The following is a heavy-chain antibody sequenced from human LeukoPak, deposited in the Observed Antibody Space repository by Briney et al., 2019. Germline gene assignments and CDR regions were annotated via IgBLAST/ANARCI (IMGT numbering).Heavy chain of an antibody. J-gene: IGHJ6*02. Sequence: SETLSLTCTLSRGSISSGGYYSSWVRHHPGKGLGWIGYSYFSGSTYYNASLKSRLTISVDTSKNQFSLKLSSVPAADTAVYYCARVDFCGGDCSIALYYYYGMDVWGQGTTVTVSS. CDR1: RGSISSGGYY. V-gene: IGHV4-31*03. CDR2: SYFSGST. D-gene: IGHD2-21*02. CDR3: ARVDFCGGDCSIALYYYYGMDV.